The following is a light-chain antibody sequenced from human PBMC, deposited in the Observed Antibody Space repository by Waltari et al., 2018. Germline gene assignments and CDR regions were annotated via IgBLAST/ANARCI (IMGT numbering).Light chain of an antibody. CDR1: QSVSTN. CDR2: GAS. V-gene: IGKV3-15*01. Sequence: EIVMTQSPATLSVSPGGRATLPCRTSQSVSTNLAWYHQKPGQAPRLLIYGASTRATGIPARFSGSGSGTEFTLTISSLQSEDFAVYYCQQYYYWPPGTFGQGTKVEIK. J-gene: IGKJ1*01. CDR3: QQYYYWPPGT.